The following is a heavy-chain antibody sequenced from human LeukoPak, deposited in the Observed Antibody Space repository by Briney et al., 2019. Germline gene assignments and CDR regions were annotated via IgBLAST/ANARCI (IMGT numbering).Heavy chain of an antibody. CDR1: GYTFTGYY. D-gene: IGHD3-10*01. Sequence: ASVKVSCKASGYTFTGYYMHWVRQAPGQGLEWMGWINPNSGGTNYAQKFQGRVTMTRDTSISTAYMELSRLRSDDTAVYYCARSGPVLLWFGEFQFDPWGQGTLVNASS. CDR2: INPNSGGT. J-gene: IGHJ5*02. CDR3: ARSGPVLLWFGEFQFDP. V-gene: IGHV1-2*02.